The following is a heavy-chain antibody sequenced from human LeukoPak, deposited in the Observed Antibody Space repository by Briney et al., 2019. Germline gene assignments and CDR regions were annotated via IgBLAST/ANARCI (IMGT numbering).Heavy chain of an antibody. V-gene: IGHV4-34*01. Sequence: SETLSLTCAVYGGSFSGYYWSWIRQPPGKGLEWSGEINHSGSTNYNPSLKSRVTISVDTSKNQFSLKLSSVTAADTAVYYCARAPRIAAAGKYFQHWGQGTLVTDSS. CDR2: INHSGST. J-gene: IGHJ1*01. D-gene: IGHD6-13*01. CDR3: ARAPRIAAAGKYFQH. CDR1: GGSFSGYY.